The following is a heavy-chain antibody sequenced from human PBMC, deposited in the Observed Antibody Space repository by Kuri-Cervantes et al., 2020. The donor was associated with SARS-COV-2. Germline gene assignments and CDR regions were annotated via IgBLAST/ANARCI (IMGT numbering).Heavy chain of an antibody. V-gene: IGHV3-64*01. D-gene: IGHD6-19*01. CDR2: ISSNGGST. Sequence: GESLKISCAASGIPFSSYAMHWVRQAPGKGLEYVSAISSNGGSTYYANSVKGRFTISRDNSKNTLYLQMGSLRAEDMAVYYCARVGTIAVAGTAGNYYYYGMDVWGQGTTVTVSS. CDR3: ARVGTIAVAGTAGNYYYYGMDV. CDR1: GIPFSSYA. J-gene: IGHJ6*02.